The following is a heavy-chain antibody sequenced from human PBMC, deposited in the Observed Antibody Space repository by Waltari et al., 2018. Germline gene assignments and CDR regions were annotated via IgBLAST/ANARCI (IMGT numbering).Heavy chain of an antibody. CDR1: GYTFTGYY. Sequence: QVQLVQSGAEVKKPGASVKVSCKASGYTFTGYYMHWVRQAPGQGLEWMGWINPNSGGTNNEQRFQGRVTMTRDTSISTAYMELSRLRSDDTAVYYCASARGYSDYDFGYWGQGTLVTVSS. CDR2: INPNSGGT. J-gene: IGHJ4*02. D-gene: IGHD5-12*01. CDR3: ASARGYSDYDFGY. V-gene: IGHV1-2*02.